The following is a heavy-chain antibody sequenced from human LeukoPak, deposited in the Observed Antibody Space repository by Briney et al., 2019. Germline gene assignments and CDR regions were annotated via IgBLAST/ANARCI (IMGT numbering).Heavy chain of an antibody. Sequence: ASVKVSCKASGYTFTGYYMHWVRQAPGQGLEWMGWINPNSGGTNYAQKFRGRVTMTRDTSISTAYMELSRLRSDDTAVYYCARESPQNFRHGMDVWGQGTTVTVSS. CDR3: ARESPQNFRHGMDV. CDR1: GYTFTGYY. V-gene: IGHV1-2*02. J-gene: IGHJ6*02. D-gene: IGHD3-3*01. CDR2: INPNSGGT.